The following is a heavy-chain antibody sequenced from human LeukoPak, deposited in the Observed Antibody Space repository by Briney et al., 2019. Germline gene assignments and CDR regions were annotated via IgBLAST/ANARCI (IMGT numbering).Heavy chain of an antibody. J-gene: IGHJ4*02. Sequence: GASVKVSCKASGYIFTRYGINWVRQAPGQGLEWMGWISTYSGNTKYAQKFQGRVTMTTDTSTSTVYMELRSLRSDDTAVYYCARDRALGELFDLLGYWGQGTLVTVSS. CDR1: GYIFTRYG. V-gene: IGHV1-18*01. CDR2: ISTYSGNT. CDR3: ARDRALGELFDLLGY. D-gene: IGHD3-10*01.